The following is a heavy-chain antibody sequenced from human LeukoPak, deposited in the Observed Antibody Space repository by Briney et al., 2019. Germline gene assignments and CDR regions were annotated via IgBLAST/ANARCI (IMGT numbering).Heavy chain of an antibody. CDR3: AKSYNGYESKPDY. CDR2: ISNSGGRT. CDR1: GFTFSSYA. Sequence: GGSLRLSCAASGFTFSSYAMSWVRQAPGKGLEWVSSISNSGGRTFYTDSVKDRFTISRDNSKITLYLQMNSLRAEDTAVYYCAKSYNGYESKPDYWGQGTLVTDSS. D-gene: IGHD5-12*01. J-gene: IGHJ4*02. V-gene: IGHV3-23*01.